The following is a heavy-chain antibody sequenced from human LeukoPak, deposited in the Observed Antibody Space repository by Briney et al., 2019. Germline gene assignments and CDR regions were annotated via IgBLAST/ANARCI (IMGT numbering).Heavy chain of an antibody. D-gene: IGHD3-22*01. Sequence: GGSLRLSCAASGFTFSSYTMSWVRQAPGKGLEWVSVFTASGGNTYYADSVKGRFTISRDNSKNTLDLQMNSLRAEDTAVYYSAKSQGSGYYNYFDYWGQGTLVTVSS. CDR3: AKSQGSGYYNYFDY. CDR1: GFTFSSYT. V-gene: IGHV3-23*01. CDR2: FTASGGNT. J-gene: IGHJ4*02.